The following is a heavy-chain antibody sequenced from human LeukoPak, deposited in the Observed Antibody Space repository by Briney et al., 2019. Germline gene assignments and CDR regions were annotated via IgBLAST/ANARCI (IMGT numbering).Heavy chain of an antibody. CDR1: GFTFSAYA. D-gene: IGHD6-13*01. Sequence: GSLRLSCEASGFTFSAYAMTWIRQPPGKGLEWIGSIYDNGSTYYSPSLKSRVTISVDTSKNQFSLKLSFVTAADTAVYYCARGVAAPGTGGLSWFDPWGQGTLVTVSS. CDR2: IYDNGST. V-gene: IGHV4-38-2*01. J-gene: IGHJ5*02. CDR3: ARGVAAPGTGGLSWFDP.